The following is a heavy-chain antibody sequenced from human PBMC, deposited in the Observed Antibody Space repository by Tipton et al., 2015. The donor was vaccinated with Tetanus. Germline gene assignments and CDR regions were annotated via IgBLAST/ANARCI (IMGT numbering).Heavy chain of an antibody. Sequence: TLSLTCTVSGGSIRSDIYSWNWIRQPPGKGLEWLAYISSSGRTNSNYPLKSRITVSRDTSKNHFSLNLASVTAADTAVYFCARANFDSSKKGPFDSWGQGIPVIVSA. D-gene: IGHD3-3*01. CDR2: ISSSGRT. V-gene: IGHV4-61*03. J-gene: IGHJ4*02. CDR1: GGSIRSDIYS. CDR3: ARANFDSSKKGPFDS.